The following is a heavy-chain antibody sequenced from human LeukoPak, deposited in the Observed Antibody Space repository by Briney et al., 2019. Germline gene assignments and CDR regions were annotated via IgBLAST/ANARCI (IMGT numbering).Heavy chain of an antibody. D-gene: IGHD4-17*01. J-gene: IGHJ4*02. CDR3: ATRTVTTHPFDY. CDR2: ISYDGSNK. Sequence: GGSLRLSCAASGFTFSTYAMHWVRQAPGKGLEWVAVISYDGSNKYYADSVKGRFTISRDNSKNTLYLQMNSLRTEDTAVYYCATRTVTTHPFDYWGQGTLVTVSS. V-gene: IGHV3-30*03. CDR1: GFTFSTYA.